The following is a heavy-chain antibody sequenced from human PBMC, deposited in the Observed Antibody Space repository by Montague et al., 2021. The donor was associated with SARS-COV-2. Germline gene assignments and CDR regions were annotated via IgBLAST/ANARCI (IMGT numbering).Heavy chain of an antibody. CDR1: GGSIRTSSYY. Sequence: ETLSLTCTVSGGSIRTSSYYWGWIRQPPGKGLDWIGSIYYSGSTYYNPSLKSRVTISVDTSKNQFSLKLSSVTAADTAVYYCAMRGGALDAFDIWGQGTMVIVTS. J-gene: IGHJ3*02. CDR3: AMRGGALDAFDI. D-gene: IGHD4-17*01. V-gene: IGHV4-39*01. CDR2: IYYSGST.